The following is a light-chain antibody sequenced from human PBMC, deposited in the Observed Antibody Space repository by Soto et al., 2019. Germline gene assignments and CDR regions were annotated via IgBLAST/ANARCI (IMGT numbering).Light chain of an antibody. V-gene: IGLV2-8*01. CDR1: SSDVGAYNH. CDR2: EVS. Sequence: QSVLTQPPSASGSPGQSVTISCSGTSSDVGAYNHVSWYQQHPGKAPRLLIYEVSPRPSGVPDRFSGSKSANTASLTVSGLQPEDEADYYCSAYAGTNNLLYVFGTGTKAAVL. J-gene: IGLJ1*01. CDR3: SAYAGTNNLLYV.